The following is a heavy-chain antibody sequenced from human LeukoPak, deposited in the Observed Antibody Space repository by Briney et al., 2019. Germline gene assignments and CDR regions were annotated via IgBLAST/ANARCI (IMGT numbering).Heavy chain of an antibody. CDR3: AKVKDSSGSRGAFDI. D-gene: IGHD3-22*01. V-gene: IGHV3-30*18. CDR2: ISYDGSNK. Sequence: GGSLRLSCAASGFTFSSYDMHWVRQAPGKGLEWVAVISYDGSNKYYADSVKGRFTISRDNSKNTLYLQMNSLRAEDTAVYYCAKVKDSSGSRGAFDIWGQGTMVTVSS. J-gene: IGHJ3*02. CDR1: GFTFSSYD.